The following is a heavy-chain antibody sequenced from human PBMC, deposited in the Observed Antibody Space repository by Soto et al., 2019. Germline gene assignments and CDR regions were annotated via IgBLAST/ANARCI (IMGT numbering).Heavy chain of an antibody. CDR3: ARDREPDGIWTFDS. V-gene: IGHV3-53*01. Sequence: LRLSCAAFGFTLDKYTMGWFRQAPGKGLEWVAESFSSGGTQYADSVKGRFTISRDNSRNMVFLQMNGLRVEDTALYYCARDREPDGIWTFDSWGQGALVTVSS. CDR2: SFSSGGT. J-gene: IGHJ4*02. CDR1: GFTLDKYT. D-gene: IGHD3-9*01.